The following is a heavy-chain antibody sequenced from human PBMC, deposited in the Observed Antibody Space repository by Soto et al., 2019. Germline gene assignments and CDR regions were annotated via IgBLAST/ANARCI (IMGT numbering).Heavy chain of an antibody. V-gene: IGHV4-61*08. CDR2: IYYSGST. CDR1: GGSISTGGYY. Sequence: SETLSLTCTVSGGSISTGGYYWSWLRQHPGKGLEWIGQIYYSGSTNYNPSLKSRVTISVDTSKNQFSLKLSSVTAADTAVYYCARVDLSYGDYDAFDIWGQGTMVTVSS. D-gene: IGHD4-17*01. CDR3: ARVDLSYGDYDAFDI. J-gene: IGHJ3*02.